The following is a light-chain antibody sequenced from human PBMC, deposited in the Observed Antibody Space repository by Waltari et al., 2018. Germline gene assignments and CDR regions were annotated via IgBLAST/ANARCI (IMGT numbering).Light chain of an antibody. V-gene: IGKV1-5*03. CDR3: QHFITYPRT. CDR2: KAS. CDR1: QSLSPW. J-gene: IGKJ1*01. Sequence: DIQMNQSPSTLSASVGDRVTITCRASQSLSPWLAWYQQKPGKAPKLLISKASSLESGVPSRFSGSGSGTLFTLTISSLQSDDFATYYCQHFITYPRTFGQGTKVEIK.